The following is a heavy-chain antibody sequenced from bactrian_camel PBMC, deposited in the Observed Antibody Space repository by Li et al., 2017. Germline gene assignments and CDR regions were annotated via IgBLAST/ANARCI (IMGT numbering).Heavy chain of an antibody. CDR3: AAADPCLPFLARRPIMEVDFGN. J-gene: IGHJ6*01. CDR1: TYDYRVYC. CDR2: IYTATRT. D-gene: IGHD1*01. V-gene: IGHV3S53*01. Sequence: QVQLVESGGDSVQAGGSLRLSCATSTYDYRVYCMSWFRQAPGKEREGVAAIYTATRTYYDSSVKGRFTISKDNAKNTLYLQMNSLKPEDTAMYYCAAADPCLPFLARRPIMEVDFGNWGQGTQVTVS.